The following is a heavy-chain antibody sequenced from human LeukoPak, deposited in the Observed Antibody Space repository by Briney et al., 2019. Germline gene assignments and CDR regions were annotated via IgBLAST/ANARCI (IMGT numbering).Heavy chain of an antibody. J-gene: IGHJ3*02. Sequence: GGSLRLSCAASGFAFSSYAMSWVRQAPGKGLEWVSAISGSGGSTYYADSVKGRFTISRDNAKNSLYLQMNSLRAEDTAVYYCARVGYSSSWYGAFDIWGQGTMVTVSS. CDR2: ISGSGGST. D-gene: IGHD6-13*01. V-gene: IGHV3-23*01. CDR3: ARVGYSSSWYGAFDI. CDR1: GFAFSSYA.